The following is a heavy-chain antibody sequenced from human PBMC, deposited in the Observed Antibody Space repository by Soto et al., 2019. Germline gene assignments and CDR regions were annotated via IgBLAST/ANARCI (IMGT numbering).Heavy chain of an antibody. J-gene: IGHJ6*02. Sequence: PGGSLRLSCAASGFTFSSYAMSWVRQAPGKGLEWVSAISGSGGSTYYADSVKGRFTISRDNSKNTLYLQMNSLRAEDTAVYYCAKRGPDSSSYGHYGMDVWGQGTTVTVSS. CDR3: AKRGPDSSSYGHYGMDV. CDR1: GFTFSSYA. CDR2: ISGSGGST. D-gene: IGHD6-6*01. V-gene: IGHV3-23*01.